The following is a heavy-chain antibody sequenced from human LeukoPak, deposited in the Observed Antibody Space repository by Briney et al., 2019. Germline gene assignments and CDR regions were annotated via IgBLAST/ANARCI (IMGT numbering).Heavy chain of an antibody. Sequence: ASVKVSCKASGYTFTSYYMHWVRQAPGQGLEWMGIINPSGGSTSYAQKFQGRVTMTRDTSTSTVYMELSSLRSEDTAVYYCARGRPGYRSGSYYYYYGMDVWGQGTTVTVSS. V-gene: IGHV1-46*01. CDR3: ARGRPGYRSGSYYYYYGMDV. D-gene: IGHD1-26*01. CDR1: GYTFTSYY. CDR2: INPSGGST. J-gene: IGHJ6*02.